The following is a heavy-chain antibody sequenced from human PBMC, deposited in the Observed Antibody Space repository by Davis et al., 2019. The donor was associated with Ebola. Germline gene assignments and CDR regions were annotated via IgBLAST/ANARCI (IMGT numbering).Heavy chain of an antibody. J-gene: IGHJ4*02. D-gene: IGHD2-21*02. CDR1: GYSFTSYW. Sequence: GESLKISCKGSGYSFTSYWIGWVRQMPGKGLEWMGIIYPGDSDTRYSPSFQCQVTISADKSISTAYLQWSSLKASDTAMYYCARSLAYCGGDCYSDYWGQGTLVTVSS. CDR2: IYPGDSDT. V-gene: IGHV5-51*01. CDR3: ARSLAYCGGDCYSDY.